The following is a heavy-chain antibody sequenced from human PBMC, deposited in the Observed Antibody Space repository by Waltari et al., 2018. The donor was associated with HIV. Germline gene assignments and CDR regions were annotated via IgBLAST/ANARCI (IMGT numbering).Heavy chain of an antibody. CDR3: ARDGGKGGYYYYYGMDV. CDR1: GFPVSSNY. CDR2: IYSGGST. D-gene: IGHD3-16*01. Sequence: EVQLVESGGGLIQPGGSLRLSCAASGFPVSSNYMSWLPQAPGKGLEWVSVIYSGGSTYYADSVKGRFTISRDNSKNTLYLQMNSLRAEDTAVYYCARDGGKGGYYYYYGMDVWGQGTTVTVSS. J-gene: IGHJ6*02. V-gene: IGHV3-53*01.